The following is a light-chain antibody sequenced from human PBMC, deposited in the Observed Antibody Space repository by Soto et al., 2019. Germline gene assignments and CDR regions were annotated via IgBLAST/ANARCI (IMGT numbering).Light chain of an antibody. CDR1: SSDVGGYNY. J-gene: IGLJ2*01. Sequence: QSVLTQPPSASGSPGQSVTISCTGMSSDVGGYNYVSWYQQHPGIAPKLMIYEVSKRPSGVPDRFSGSKSGNTASLTVSGLQAEDEADYYCSSYAGSNSVVFGGGTKLTVL. CDR2: EVS. V-gene: IGLV2-8*01. CDR3: SSYAGSNSVV.